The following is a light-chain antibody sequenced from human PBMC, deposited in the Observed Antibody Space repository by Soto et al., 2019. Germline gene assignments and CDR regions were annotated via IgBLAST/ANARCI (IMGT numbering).Light chain of an antibody. J-gene: IGKJ4*01. CDR1: RSVSSN. CDR3: QQYGSSLGVT. CDR2: GAS. Sequence: EIVMTQSPATLSVSPGERATLSCRASRSVSSNLAWYQQKPGQAPRLLMYGASTRATGIPARFSGSGSGTEFTLTISSLQSEDFAVYYCQQYGSSLGVTFGGGTKVDIK. V-gene: IGKV3-15*01.